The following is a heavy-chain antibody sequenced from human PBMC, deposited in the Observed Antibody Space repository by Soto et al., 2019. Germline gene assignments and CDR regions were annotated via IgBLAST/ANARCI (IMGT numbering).Heavy chain of an antibody. D-gene: IGHD7-27*01. J-gene: IGHJ3*02. Sequence: SVKVSCKASGCTSSSYAISCVRQAPGQVLEWMGGIIPIFGTANYAQKFQGRVTITADESTSTAYMELSSLRSEDTAVYYCATKLGFGAFDIWGQGTMVTVSS. CDR2: IIPIFGTA. CDR3: ATKLGFGAFDI. CDR1: GCTSSSYA. V-gene: IGHV1-69*13.